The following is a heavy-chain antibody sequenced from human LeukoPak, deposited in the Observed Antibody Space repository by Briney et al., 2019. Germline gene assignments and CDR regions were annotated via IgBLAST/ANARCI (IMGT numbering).Heavy chain of an antibody. CDR2: TYYSGST. CDR3: ARESDPEWEPIDY. V-gene: IGHV4-61*01. J-gene: IGHJ4*02. D-gene: IGHD1-26*01. Sequence: PSETLSLTCTVSGGSVSSGSYYWSWIRQPPGKGLEWIGYTYYSGSTNYNPSLKSRVTISVDTSKNQFSLKLSSVTAADTAVYYCARESDPEWEPIDYWGQGTLVTVSS. CDR1: GGSVSSGSYY.